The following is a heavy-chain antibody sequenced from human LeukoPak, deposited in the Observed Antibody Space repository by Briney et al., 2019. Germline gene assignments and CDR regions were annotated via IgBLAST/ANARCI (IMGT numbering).Heavy chain of an antibody. CDR1: GGTFSSYA. Sequence: SSVKVSCKASGGTFSSYAISWVRQAPGQGIEWMGGIIPIFGTANYAQKFQGRVTITADKSTSTAYMELSSLRSEDTAVYYCARDLDYGDPSWGQGTLVTVSS. CDR3: ARDLDYGDPS. J-gene: IGHJ5*02. V-gene: IGHV1-69*06. CDR2: IIPIFGTA. D-gene: IGHD4-17*01.